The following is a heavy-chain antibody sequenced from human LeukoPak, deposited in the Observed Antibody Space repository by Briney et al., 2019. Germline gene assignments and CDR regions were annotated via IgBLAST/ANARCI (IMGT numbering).Heavy chain of an antibody. D-gene: IGHD3-9*01. Sequence: GGSLRLSCAASGFTFTDSYMSWIRQAPGKGLEWVSYITSSSTYTNYADSVKGRFTISRDNAKNSLFLQMRSLRAEDTAVYYFAGDDMDCFDIWGLGTMVTVSS. J-gene: IGHJ3*02. V-gene: IGHV3-11*06. CDR2: ITSSSTYT. CDR1: GFTFTDSY. CDR3: AGDDMDCFDI.